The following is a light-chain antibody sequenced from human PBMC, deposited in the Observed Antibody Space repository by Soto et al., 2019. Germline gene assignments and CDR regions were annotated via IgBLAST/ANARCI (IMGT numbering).Light chain of an antibody. Sequence: QAVVTQPPSVSGAPGQRITISCTGSSSNIGAGYAVHWYQHLPGTAPKLLIFDNNNRPSGVPDRFSGSKSGTSASLAITGLQAEDEADYYCQSFNSSLSVVVFGGGTKVTVL. J-gene: IGLJ2*01. CDR3: QSFNSSLSVVV. V-gene: IGLV1-40*01. CDR1: SSNIGAGYA. CDR2: DNN.